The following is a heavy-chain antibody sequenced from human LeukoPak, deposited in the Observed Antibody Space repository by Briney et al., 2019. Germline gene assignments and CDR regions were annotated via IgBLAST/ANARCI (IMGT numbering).Heavy chain of an antibody. CDR1: GLPHCSYQ. D-gene: IGHD1-1*01. CDR3: ARLEASWCYNYGG. Sequence: GGPLTLPCAACGLPHCSYQILCARKATGKGGEGVSYISSSCSYTYYADSGKGLFSISRKNVKNSQNLQMNSLRAEDTAVYYGARLEASWCYNYGGRGQGVMVT. J-gene: IGHJ4*02. CDR2: ISSSCSYT. V-gene: IGHV3-48*03.